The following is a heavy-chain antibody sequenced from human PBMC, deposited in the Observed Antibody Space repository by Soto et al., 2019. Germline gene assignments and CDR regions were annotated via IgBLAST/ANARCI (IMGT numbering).Heavy chain of an antibody. CDR2: IYPFDSDT. Sequence: ESLKISCNASGYSFTNHWIGWVRQMPGKGLEWMGLIYPFDSDTKYSPSFQGQVTLSADKSINTAYLQWNSLKASDTAMYYCVRLTARAFNCFDSWGQGTLVTVSS. CDR1: GYSFTNHW. J-gene: IGHJ5*01. CDR3: VRLTARAFNCFDS. V-gene: IGHV5-51*01.